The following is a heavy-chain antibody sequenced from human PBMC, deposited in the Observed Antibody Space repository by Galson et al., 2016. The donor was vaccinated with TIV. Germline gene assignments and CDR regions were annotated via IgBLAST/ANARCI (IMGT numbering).Heavy chain of an antibody. CDR2: IYDTERT. CDR1: GFSLSTTEM. J-gene: IGHJ4*02. Sequence: LVKPTQTLTLTCIFSGFSLSTTEMCVSWIRQPPGKGLEWIGSIYDTERTITYYNPSLKSRVAMSVDTSKNQFSLKVTSVTAADTALYYCARMSRVTAPDSEYYFDYWGQGTLVTVSS. V-gene: IGHV4-38-2*02. D-gene: IGHD6-13*01. CDR3: ARMSRVTAPDSEYYFDY.